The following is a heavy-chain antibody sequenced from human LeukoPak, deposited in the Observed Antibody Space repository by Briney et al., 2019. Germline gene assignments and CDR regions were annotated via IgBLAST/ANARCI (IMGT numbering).Heavy chain of an antibody. J-gene: IGHJ4*02. CDR3: ARGGVDDILTGYTEPNDY. CDR2: ISSSGSTI. V-gene: IGHV3-11*01. D-gene: IGHD3-9*01. Sequence: PGGSLRLSCAASGFTFSDYYMSWIRQAPGKGLEWVSYISSSGSTIYYADSVKGRFTISRGNAKNSLYLQMNSLRAEDTAVYYCARGGVDDILTGYTEPNDYWGQGTLVTVSS. CDR1: GFTFSDYY.